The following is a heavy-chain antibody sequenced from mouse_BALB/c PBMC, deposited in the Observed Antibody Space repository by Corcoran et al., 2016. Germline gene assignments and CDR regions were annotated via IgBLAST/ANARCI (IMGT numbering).Heavy chain of an antibody. D-gene: IGHD2-3*01. V-gene: IGHV1S136*01. J-gene: IGHJ1*01. Sequence: EVQLQQSGPELVKPGASVKMSCKASGYTFTSYVMHWVKQKPGQGLEWIGYINPYNDGTKYNEKFKGKATLTSDKSSSTAYMELNSLTSEDSAVYYCAREGTRDGYWRYFDVWGAGTTVTVSS. CDR3: AREGTRDGYWRYFDV. CDR1: GYTFTSYV. CDR2: INPYNDGT.